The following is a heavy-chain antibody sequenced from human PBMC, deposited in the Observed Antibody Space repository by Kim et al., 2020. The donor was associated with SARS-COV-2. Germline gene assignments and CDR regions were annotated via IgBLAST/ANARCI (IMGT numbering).Heavy chain of an antibody. J-gene: IGHJ4*02. D-gene: IGHD3-10*01. Sequence: AQKSQGRVTITRNTSISTAYMELSSLRSEDTAVYYCARITMVRGVAPDYWGQGTLVTVSS. CDR3: ARITMVRGVAPDY. V-gene: IGHV1-8*01.